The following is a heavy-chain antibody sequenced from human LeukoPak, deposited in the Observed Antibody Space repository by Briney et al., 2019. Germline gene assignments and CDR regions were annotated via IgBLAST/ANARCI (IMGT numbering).Heavy chain of an antibody. Sequence: GGSLRLSCAASGFTVSSNYMSWVRQAPGKGLEWVSVIYSGGSTYYADSVEGRFTISRDNSKNTLYLQMNSLRAEDTAVYYCARDDTVDYGDPPGLFYGMDVWGQGTTVTVSS. CDR2: IYSGGST. CDR3: ARDDTVDYGDPPGLFYGMDV. CDR1: GFTVSSNY. D-gene: IGHD4-17*01. J-gene: IGHJ6*02. V-gene: IGHV3-66*01.